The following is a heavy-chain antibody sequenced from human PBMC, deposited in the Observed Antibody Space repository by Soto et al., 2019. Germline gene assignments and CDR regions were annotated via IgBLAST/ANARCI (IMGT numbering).Heavy chain of an antibody. D-gene: IGHD4-17*01. CDR3: ARTNYGDYSYSYYYMDV. V-gene: IGHV4-34*01. CDR1: GGSFSGYY. Sequence: SETLSLTCAVYGGSFSGYYWSWIRQPPGKGLEWIGEINHSGSTNYNPSLKSRVTISVDTSKNQFSLKLSSVTAADTAVYYCARTNYGDYSYSYYYMDVWGKGTTVTVSS. CDR2: INHSGST. J-gene: IGHJ6*03.